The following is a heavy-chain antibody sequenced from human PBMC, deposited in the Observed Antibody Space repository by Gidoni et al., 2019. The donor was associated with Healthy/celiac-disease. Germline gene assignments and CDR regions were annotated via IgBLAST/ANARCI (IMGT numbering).Heavy chain of an antibody. CDR2: ISWDGGST. J-gene: IGHJ4*02. CDR3: AKADLGGIYFDY. Sequence: EVQLVESGGVVVQPGGSLRLSCAASGFTFDDYTMHWVRQAPGKGLEWVSLISWDGGSTYYADSVKGRFTISRDNSKNSLYLQMNSLRTEDTALYYCAKADLGGIYFDYWGQGTLVTVSS. D-gene: IGHD1-26*01. CDR1: GFTFDDYT. V-gene: IGHV3-43*01.